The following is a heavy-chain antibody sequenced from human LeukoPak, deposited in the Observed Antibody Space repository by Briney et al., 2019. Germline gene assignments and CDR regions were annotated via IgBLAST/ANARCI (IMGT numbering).Heavy chain of an antibody. D-gene: IGHD3-3*01. J-gene: IGHJ6*02. Sequence: SQTLSLTCTVSGGSISSGGYYWGWIRQPPGKGLEWIGSIYYSGGTYYNPSLKSRVTISVDTSKNQFSLKLSSVTAADTAVYYCAGPQLRFLEWQRGFYGMDVWGQGTTVTVSS. CDR3: AGPQLRFLEWQRGFYGMDV. CDR2: IYYSGGT. V-gene: IGHV4-39*01. CDR1: GGSISSGGYY.